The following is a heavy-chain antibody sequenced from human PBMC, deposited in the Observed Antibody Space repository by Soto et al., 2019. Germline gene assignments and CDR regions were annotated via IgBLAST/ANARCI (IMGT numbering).Heavy chain of an antibody. CDR1: GYTFTSYD. CDR2: MNPNSGNT. J-gene: IGHJ6*02. V-gene: IGHV1-8*01. CDR3: ARLGGVIAELQYYYGMDV. Sequence: QVQLVQSGAEVKKPGASVKVSCKASGYTFTSYDINWVRQATGQGLEWMGWMNPNSGNTGYAQKCQGRVTMTRNTSISTAYMELSSLRSEDTAVYYCARLGGVIAELQYYYGMDVWGQGTTVTVSS. D-gene: IGHD1-26*01.